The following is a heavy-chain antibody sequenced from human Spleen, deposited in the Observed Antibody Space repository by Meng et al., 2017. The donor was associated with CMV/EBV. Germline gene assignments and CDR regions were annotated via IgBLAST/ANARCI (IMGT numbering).Heavy chain of an antibody. Sequence: GESLKISCKGSGYSFTSYWIGWVRQMPGKGLEWMGIIYPGDSDTRYSPSFQGQVTISADKSISTAYLQWSSLRSEDTAVYYCAREGSGQRDGYNYDYFDYWGQGTLVTVSS. D-gene: IGHD5-24*01. CDR3: AREGSGQRDGYNYDYFDY. CDR2: IYPGDSDT. CDR1: GYSFTSYW. J-gene: IGHJ4*02. V-gene: IGHV5-51*01.